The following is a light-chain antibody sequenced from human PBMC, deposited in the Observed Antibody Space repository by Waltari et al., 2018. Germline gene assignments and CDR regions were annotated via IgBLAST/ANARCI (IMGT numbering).Light chain of an antibody. CDR1: QSIGRY. CDR2: GAS. J-gene: IGKJ1*01. V-gene: IGKV3-20*01. Sequence: EVVLTQSPGTLSLSPGETATLSCRASQSIGRYLVWYQQKSGQAPRLLIYGASTRATGIPDRFSGSGSGTVFSLTISRLEAEDFAVYYCQNHERLPATFGQGTKVEIK. CDR3: QNHERLPAT.